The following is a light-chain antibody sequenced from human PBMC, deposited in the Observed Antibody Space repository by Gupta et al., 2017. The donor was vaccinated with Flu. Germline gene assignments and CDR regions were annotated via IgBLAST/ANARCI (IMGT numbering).Light chain of an antibody. CDR2: GAS. V-gene: IGKV3-20*01. CDR1: QKVRSRY. CDR3: QHESNSLFT. Sequence: ATVFSSPGERTPRSCWARQKVRSRYLEWYQQKPGHAPKLLIYGASRRANGIPDRFSGSGYGTEFTLTISRRDPEDFAVYYCQHESNSLFTFGHGTXVDIK. J-gene: IGKJ3*01.